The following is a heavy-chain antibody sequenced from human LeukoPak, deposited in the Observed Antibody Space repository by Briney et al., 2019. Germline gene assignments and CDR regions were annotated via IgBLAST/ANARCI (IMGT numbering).Heavy chain of an antibody. CDR2: ISSRSSYI. CDR3: ARDPYSGYDIRVLYFDY. D-gene: IGHD5-12*01. J-gene: IGHJ4*01. CDR1: GFPFSIYT. V-gene: IGHV3-21*01. Sequence: GGSQRLSCAASGFPFSIYTKNWVRQAPGKGLEWVSSISSRSSYIYYADSVKGRFTISRDNAKNSLYLQMNSLRAEDTAVYYCARDPYSGYDIRVLYFDYWGHGTLVAVCS.